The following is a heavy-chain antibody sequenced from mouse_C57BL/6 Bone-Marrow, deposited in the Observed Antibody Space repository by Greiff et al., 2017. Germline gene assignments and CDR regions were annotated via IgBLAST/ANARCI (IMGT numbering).Heavy chain of an antibody. CDR2: IYPRSGNT. D-gene: IGHD1-1*01. CDR1: GYTFTSYG. V-gene: IGHV1-81*01. J-gene: IGHJ4*01. CDR3: ARVDYYGSSHYYAMDY. Sequence: QVQLQQSGAELARPGASVKLSCKASGYTFTSYGISWVKQRTGQGLEWIGEIYPRSGNTYYNEKFKGKATLTADKSSSTAYMELRSLTSEDSAVYFCARVDYYGSSHYYAMDYWGQGTSVTVSS.